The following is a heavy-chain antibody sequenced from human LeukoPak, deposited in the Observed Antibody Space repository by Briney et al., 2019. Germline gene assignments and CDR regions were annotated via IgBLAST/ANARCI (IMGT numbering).Heavy chain of an antibody. V-gene: IGHV1-69*05. J-gene: IGHJ3*02. Sequence: GASVKVSCKASGGTFSSYAISWVRQAPGQGLEWMGRIIPIFGTANYAQKFQGRVTITTDESTSTAYMELSSLRSEGTAVYYCARARSSSWPIGAFDIWGQGTMVTVSS. CDR1: GGTFSSYA. D-gene: IGHD6-13*01. CDR2: IIPIFGTA. CDR3: ARARSSSWPIGAFDI.